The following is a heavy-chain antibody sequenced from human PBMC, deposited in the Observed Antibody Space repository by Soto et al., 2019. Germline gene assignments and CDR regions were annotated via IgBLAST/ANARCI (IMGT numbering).Heavy chain of an antibody. D-gene: IGHD3-10*02. Sequence: EVQVLESGGSLVQPGGSLRLSCAASGFNFNTYAMSWVRQAPGKGLEWVSGISGGGGSIHYVDSVKGRFTISRDNSKNTLYLQMDSLRGEDTAVYYCAKVKSSNYVSHAFDVWGQGTMVTVSS. CDR3: AKVKSSNYVSHAFDV. CDR2: ISGGGGSI. V-gene: IGHV3-23*01. CDR1: GFNFNTYA. J-gene: IGHJ3*01.